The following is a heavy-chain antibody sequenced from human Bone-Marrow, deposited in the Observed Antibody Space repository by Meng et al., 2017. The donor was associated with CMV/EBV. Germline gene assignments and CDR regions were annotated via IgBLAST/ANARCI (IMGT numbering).Heavy chain of an antibody. Sequence: GKSLKISCAASGFTFSSYWMSWVRQAPGKGLEWVANIKQDGSEKHYVDSVKGRFTISRDNAKKSLYLQMNSLRAEDTAVYYCARGFTRFDPWGQGTLVTVSS. CDR1: GFTFSSYW. CDR3: ARGFTRFDP. V-gene: IGHV3-7*01. D-gene: IGHD2-2*01. CDR2: IKQDGSEK. J-gene: IGHJ5*02.